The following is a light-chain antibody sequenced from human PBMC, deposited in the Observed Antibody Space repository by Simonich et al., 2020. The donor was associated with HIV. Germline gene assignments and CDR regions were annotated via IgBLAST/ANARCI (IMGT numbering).Light chain of an antibody. Sequence: QSVLTQPPSVSGTPGQRVTISCSGRSSNIGSNYVYWYQQLPGTAPKLLIYRNNQRPSGVPDRCSGSKSGTSASLAISGLRSEDEADYYCAAWDDSLSGYVFGTGTKVTVL. CDR1: SSNIGSNY. J-gene: IGLJ1*01. CDR3: AAWDDSLSGYV. CDR2: RNN. V-gene: IGLV1-47*01.